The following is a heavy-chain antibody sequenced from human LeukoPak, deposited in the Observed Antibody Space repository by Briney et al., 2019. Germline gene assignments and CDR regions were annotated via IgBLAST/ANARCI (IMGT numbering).Heavy chain of an antibody. CDR3: ARLNHPPPSPVLKKYYYYYNRAV. V-gene: IGHV1-18*01. J-gene: IGHJ6*03. Sequence: GASVKVSCKASGYTFTSYGISWVRQAPGQGLEWMGWISAYNGNTNYAQKLQGRVTMTTETSTSTAYMELRSLRSDDTAVYYCARLNHPPPSPVLKKYYYYYNRAVGGKGTTVTFS. CDR1: GYTFTSYG. CDR2: ISAYNGNT. D-gene: IGHD1-14*01.